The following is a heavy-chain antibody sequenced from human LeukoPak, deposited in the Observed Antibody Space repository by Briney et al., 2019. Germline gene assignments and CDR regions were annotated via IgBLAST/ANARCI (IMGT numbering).Heavy chain of an antibody. CDR3: AKVAGYDFWSGYFDY. Sequence: GGSLRLSCAASGFTFSSYGRHWVRQAPGKGLEWVAFIRYDGSNKYYADSVKGRFTISRDNSKNTLYLQMNSLRAEDTAVYYCAKVAGYDFWSGYFDYWGQGTLVTVSS. V-gene: IGHV3-30*02. CDR1: GFTFSSYG. CDR2: IRYDGSNK. D-gene: IGHD3-3*01. J-gene: IGHJ4*02.